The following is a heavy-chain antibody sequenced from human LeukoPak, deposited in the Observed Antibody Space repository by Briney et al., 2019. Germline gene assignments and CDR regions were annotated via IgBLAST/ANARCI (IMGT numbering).Heavy chain of an antibody. Sequence: PGGSLRLSCAASGFTSRSYGMHWVRQAPGKGLEWVAIIRHDGTNKYYADSVKGRFTISRDNAKNSLYLQMNSLRAEDTAVYYCAELGITMIGGVWGKGTTVTISS. CDR2: IRHDGTNK. J-gene: IGHJ6*04. CDR1: GFTSRSYG. D-gene: IGHD3-10*02. CDR3: AELGITMIGGV. V-gene: IGHV3-30*02.